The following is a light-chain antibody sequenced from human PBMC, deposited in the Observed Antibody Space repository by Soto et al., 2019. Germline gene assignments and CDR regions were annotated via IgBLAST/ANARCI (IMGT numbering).Light chain of an antibody. J-gene: IGKJ4*01. V-gene: IGKV1-39*01. Sequence: DIQMTQSPSSLSASVGDRVTITCRASQSISSYLNWYQQKPGEAPKLLIYAASNLQSGVPSRFSGSGSGTDFTLTISSPEPEDFATYYCQQSYSTPLTFGGGTKVDI. CDR1: QSISSY. CDR2: AAS. CDR3: QQSYSTPLT.